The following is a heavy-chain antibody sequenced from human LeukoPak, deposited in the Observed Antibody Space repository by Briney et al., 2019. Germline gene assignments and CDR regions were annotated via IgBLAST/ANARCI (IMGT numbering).Heavy chain of an antibody. D-gene: IGHD4-17*01. J-gene: IGHJ5*02. Sequence: SETLSLTCTVSGGSISSSSYYWGWIRQPPGKGLEWIGSIYYSGSTYYNPSLKSRVTISVDTSKNQFSLKLSSVTAADTAVYYCARGMYGDPRWFDPWGQGTLVTVSS. CDR1: GGSISSSSYY. CDR2: IYYSGST. V-gene: IGHV4-39*07. CDR3: ARGMYGDPRWFDP.